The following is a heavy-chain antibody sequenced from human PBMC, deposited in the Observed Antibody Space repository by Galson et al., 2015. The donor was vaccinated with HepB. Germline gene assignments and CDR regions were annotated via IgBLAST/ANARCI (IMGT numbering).Heavy chain of an antibody. CDR2: ISYDGSNK. D-gene: IGHD3-10*01. V-gene: IGHV3-30*04. CDR1: GFTFSSYA. Sequence: SLRLSCAASGFTFSSYAMHWVRQAPGKGLEWVAVISYDGSNKYYADSVKGRFTISRDNSKNTLYLQMNSLRAEDTAVYYCARAIDVWFGTYGMDVWGQGTTVTVSS. J-gene: IGHJ6*02. CDR3: ARAIDVWFGTYGMDV.